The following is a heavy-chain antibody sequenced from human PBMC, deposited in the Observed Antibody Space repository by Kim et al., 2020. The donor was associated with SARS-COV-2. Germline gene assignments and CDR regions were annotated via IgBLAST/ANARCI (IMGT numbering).Heavy chain of an antibody. Sequence: ASVKVSCKASGYTFTSYAMNWVRQAPGQGLEWMGWININTGNPTYARGFTGRFVFSLDTSVSTAYLQISTLKAEDTAVYCCASRPLQKPVYTSPRNFDYHMDVWGKGTTVTVSS. V-gene: IGHV7-4-1*02. J-gene: IGHJ6*03. CDR3: ASRPLQKPVYTSPRNFDYHMDV. D-gene: IGHD6-13*01. CDR1: GYTFTSYA. CDR2: ININTGNP.